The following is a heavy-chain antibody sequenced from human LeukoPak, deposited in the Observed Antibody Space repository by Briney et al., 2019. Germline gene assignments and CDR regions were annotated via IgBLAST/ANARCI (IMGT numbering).Heavy chain of an antibody. CDR3: ARETYSSSPNQARYYYYYMDV. Sequence: ASVKVSCKASGYTFTGYYMHWVRQAPGQGLEWMGRINPNSGGTNYAQKFQGRVTMTRDTSISTDYMELSRLRSDYMAVYYCARETYSSSPNQARYYYYYMDVWGKGTTVTVSS. CDR1: GYTFTGYY. J-gene: IGHJ6*03. CDR2: INPNSGGT. D-gene: IGHD6-6*01. V-gene: IGHV1-2*06.